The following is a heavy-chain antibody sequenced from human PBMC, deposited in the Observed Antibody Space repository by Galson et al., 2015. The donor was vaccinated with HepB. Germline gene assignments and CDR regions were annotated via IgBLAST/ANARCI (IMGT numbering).Heavy chain of an antibody. V-gene: IGHV4-59*01. CDR1: GGSISSYY. D-gene: IGHD2-2*01. Sequence: SETLSLTCTVSGGSISSYYWSWIRQPPGKGLEWIGYIYYSGSTNYNPSLKSRVTISVDTSKNQFSLKLSSVTAADTAVYYCARDRGCSSTSCAQTRYFDLWGRGTLVTVSS. CDR2: IYYSGST. CDR3: ARDRGCSSTSCAQTRYFDL. J-gene: IGHJ2*01.